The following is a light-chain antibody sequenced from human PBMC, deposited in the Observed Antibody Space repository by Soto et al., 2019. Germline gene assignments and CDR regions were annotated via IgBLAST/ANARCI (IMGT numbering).Light chain of an antibody. CDR2: GTS. Sequence: EVVLTQSPGTLSLSPGERATLSCRASLSVGSSYLAWYRQKPGQAPRLLIYGTSTRATGIPDRFSGSGSGTDFTLTISRVDPEDFAVYYCQQCGISPLTFGGGTKVDIK. CDR3: QQCGISPLT. J-gene: IGKJ4*01. CDR1: LSVGSSY. V-gene: IGKV3-20*01.